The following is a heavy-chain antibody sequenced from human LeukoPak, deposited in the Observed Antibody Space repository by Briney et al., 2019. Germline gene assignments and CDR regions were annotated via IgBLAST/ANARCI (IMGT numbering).Heavy chain of an antibody. CDR1: GSSLSRYC. Sequence: SETLSLTCTVSGSSLSRYCWSWIRQPPGKGLEWIGCISYSGSTNYNPSLKSRVTISIDTSENQFSLKLSSVTVADTAVYFCAGLTGDYWGQGTLVTVSS. CDR2: ISYSGST. J-gene: IGHJ4*02. CDR3: AGLTGDY. D-gene: IGHD3-10*01. V-gene: IGHV4-59*01.